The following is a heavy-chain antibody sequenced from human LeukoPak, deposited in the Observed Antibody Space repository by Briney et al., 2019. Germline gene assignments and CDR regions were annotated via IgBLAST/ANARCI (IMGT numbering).Heavy chain of an antibody. CDR3: ARVANYGGNSG. V-gene: IGHV3-53*01. J-gene: IGHJ4*02. D-gene: IGHD4-23*01. Sequence: GGSLRLSCAASGFTVITNDMTWVRQAPGKGLEWVSVIYSGGSTYYADSVKGRFTISRDNSKNTLYLQMNSLRAEDTAVYYCARVANYGGNSGWGQGTLVTVSS. CDR1: GFTVITND. CDR2: IYSGGST.